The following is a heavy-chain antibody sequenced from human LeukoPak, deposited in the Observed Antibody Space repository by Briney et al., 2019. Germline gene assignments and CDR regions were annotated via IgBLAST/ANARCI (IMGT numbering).Heavy chain of an antibody. V-gene: IGHV3-33*01. Sequence: PGGSLRLSCAASGFTFSNYGMHWVRQAPGKGLEWVAVLWYDGSNKYYADSVKGRLTISRDKSKNTLYLQMNSLRAEDTAVYHCARSSTSGALSFDYGMDVWGQGTTVTVSS. J-gene: IGHJ6*02. D-gene: IGHD2-2*01. CDR2: LWYDGSNK. CDR1: GFTFSNYG. CDR3: ARSSTSGALSFDYGMDV.